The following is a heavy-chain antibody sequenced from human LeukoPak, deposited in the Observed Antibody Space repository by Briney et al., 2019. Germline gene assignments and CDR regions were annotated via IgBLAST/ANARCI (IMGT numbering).Heavy chain of an antibody. J-gene: IGHJ4*02. CDR2: IYSGGST. D-gene: IGHD6-19*01. Sequence: GGSLRLSCAASGFTFSSYAMSWVRQAPGKGLEWVSVIYSGGSTYYADSVKGRFTISRDNSKNTLYLQMNSLRAEDTAVYYCARESTAVAGYYFDYWGQGTLVTVSS. V-gene: IGHV3-53*01. CDR3: ARESTAVAGYYFDY. CDR1: GFTFSSYA.